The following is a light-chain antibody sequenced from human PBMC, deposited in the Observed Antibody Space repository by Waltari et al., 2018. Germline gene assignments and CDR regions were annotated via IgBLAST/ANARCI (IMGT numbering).Light chain of an antibody. V-gene: IGKV1-5*03. Sequence: DVQMTQSPSTLSASVADRVTIPCRASQSVSVWLAWYQQKPGKAPKLLIYAASSLESGVPSRCSGSGSGTEFTLTISGLQPDDFATDYCQQYNSYSTFGQGTKVEIK. J-gene: IGKJ1*01. CDR1: QSVSVW. CDR2: AAS. CDR3: QQYNSYST.